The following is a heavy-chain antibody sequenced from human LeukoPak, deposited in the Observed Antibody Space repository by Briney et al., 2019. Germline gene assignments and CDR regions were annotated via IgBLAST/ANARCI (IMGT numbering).Heavy chain of an antibody. CDR3: ARVGAAYDSSGYTFDY. CDR2: ISAYNGNT. V-gene: IGHV1-18*01. Sequence: ASVKVSCKASGYTFTSYGISWVRQAPGQGFEWMGWISAYNGNTNYAQKLQGRVTMTTDTSTSTAYMELRSLRSDDTAVYYCARVGAAYDSSGYTFDYWGQGTLVTVSS. D-gene: IGHD3-22*01. CDR1: GYTFTSYG. J-gene: IGHJ4*02.